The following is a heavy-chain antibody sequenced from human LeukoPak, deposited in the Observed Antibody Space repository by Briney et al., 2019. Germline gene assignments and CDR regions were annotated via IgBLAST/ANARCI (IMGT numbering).Heavy chain of an antibody. D-gene: IGHD3-3*01. J-gene: IGHJ4*02. CDR2: IWYDGSNK. CDR3: ARDGSFWRGYPYYFDY. Sequence: GGSLRLSCAASGFTFSSYVMHWVRQAPGKGLEWVAIIWYDGSNKYYADSVKGRFTISRDNSKNTLYLQVNSLRAEDTAVYYCARDGSFWRGYPYYFDYWGQGTLVTASS. V-gene: IGHV3-33*01. CDR1: GFTFSSYV.